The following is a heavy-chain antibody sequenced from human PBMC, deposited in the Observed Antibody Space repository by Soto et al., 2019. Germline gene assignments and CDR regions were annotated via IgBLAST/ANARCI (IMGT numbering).Heavy chain of an antibody. Sequence: SVKVSCKASGGTFSSYAISWVRQALGQGLEWMGGIIPIFGTANYAQRFQGRVTMTEESSADTPYMELSSLRSEDTAVYYCAIEVRRSNQFDHWGQGTMVTVSS. CDR2: IIPIFGTA. J-gene: IGHJ4*02. CDR3: AIEVRRSNQFDH. D-gene: IGHD3-10*01. V-gene: IGHV1-69*13. CDR1: GGTFSSYA.